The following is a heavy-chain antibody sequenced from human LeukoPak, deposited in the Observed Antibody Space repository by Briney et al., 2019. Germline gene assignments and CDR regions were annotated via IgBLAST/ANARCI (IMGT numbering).Heavy chain of an antibody. Sequence: GGSLRLSCAASGFTFSSNAMSWVRQAPGKGLEWVSAISTGGGSTYYADSVKGRFTISRDNPNNTLYLQMNNLRAEDTAVYYCAKGVTGTTGYYYYGMDVWGQGTTVTVSS. J-gene: IGHJ6*02. CDR2: ISTGGGST. V-gene: IGHV3-23*01. CDR1: GFTFSSNA. D-gene: IGHD1-7*01. CDR3: AKGVTGTTGYYYYGMDV.